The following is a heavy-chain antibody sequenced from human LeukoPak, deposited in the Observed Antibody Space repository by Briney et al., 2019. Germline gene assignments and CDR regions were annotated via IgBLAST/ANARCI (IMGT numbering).Heavy chain of an antibody. J-gene: IGHJ4*02. V-gene: IGHV3-23*01. D-gene: IGHD3-22*01. CDR3: AKDTMDRWLLGSFDY. CDR2: ISGSGGST. CDR1: GFTFSSYA. Sequence: GGSLRLSCAASGFTFSSYAMSWVRQAPGKGLEWVSAISGSGGSTYYADSVKGRITISRDNSKNTLYLQMNSLGAEDTAVYYCAKDTMDRWLLGSFDYWGQGTLVTVSS.